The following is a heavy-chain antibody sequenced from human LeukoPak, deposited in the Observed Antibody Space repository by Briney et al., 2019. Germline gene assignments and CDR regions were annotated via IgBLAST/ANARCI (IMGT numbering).Heavy chain of an antibody. CDR1: GYTFTSYG. D-gene: IGHD2-2*01. CDR2: ISAYNGNT. J-gene: IGHJ4*02. Sequence: ASVKVSCKASGYTFTSYGISWVRQAPGQGLEWMGWISAYNGNTNYAQKLQGRVTMTTDTSTSTAYMELRSLRSDDTAVYYCARLICRSTSCFFDYWGQGTLVTVSS. CDR3: ARLICRSTSCFFDY. V-gene: IGHV1-18*01.